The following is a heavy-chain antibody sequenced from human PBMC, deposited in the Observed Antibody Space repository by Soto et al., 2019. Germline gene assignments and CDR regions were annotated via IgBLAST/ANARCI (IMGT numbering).Heavy chain of an antibody. V-gene: IGHV4-34*01. D-gene: IGHD3-3*01. CDR2: INHSGST. CDR3: ARRLRFLEWSAPTYFDY. Sequence: SETLSLTCAVYGGSFSGYYWSWIRQPPGKGLEWIGEINHSGSTNYNPSLKSRVTISVDTSKNQFSLKLSSVTAADTAVYYCARRLRFLEWSAPTYFDYWGQGTLVTVSS. CDR1: GGSFSGYY. J-gene: IGHJ4*02.